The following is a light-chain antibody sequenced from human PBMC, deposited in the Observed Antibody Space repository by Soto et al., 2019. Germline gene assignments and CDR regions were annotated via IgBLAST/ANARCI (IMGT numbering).Light chain of an antibody. J-gene: IGLJ2*01. Sequence: SVLTQPPSASGTPGQRVTISCSGSYSNFGSNIVNWYQHFPGTAPKLLIYNNNKRPSGVPDRFSASKSGTSVSLAISGIQSEDEAIYYCASWDDSLNDVLFGGGTKLTVL. CDR1: YSNFGSNI. V-gene: IGLV1-44*01. CDR3: ASWDDSLNDVL. CDR2: NNN.